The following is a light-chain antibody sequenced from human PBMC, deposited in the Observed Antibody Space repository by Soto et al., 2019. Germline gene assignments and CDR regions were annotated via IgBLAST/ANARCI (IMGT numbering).Light chain of an antibody. CDR1: SSDVGGYNY. J-gene: IGLJ2*01. V-gene: IGLV2-14*01. Sequence: QSALTQPASVSGSPGQSITIFCTGTSSDVGGYNYVSWYQQYPGKAPKLMIYEVNNRPSGVSNRFSGSKSGNTASLTISGLQAGDEADYYCSSYTTDNTRVFGGGTKVTVL. CDR2: EVN. CDR3: SSYTTDNTRV.